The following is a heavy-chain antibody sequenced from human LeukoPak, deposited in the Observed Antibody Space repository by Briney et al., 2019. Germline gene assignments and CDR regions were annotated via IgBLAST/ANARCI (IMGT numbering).Heavy chain of an antibody. J-gene: IGHJ4*02. D-gene: IGHD1-26*01. CDR1: GYSISSVYF. CDR3: ARNGGYGKFDY. V-gene: IGHV4-38-2*01. Sequence: SETLSLTCAVSGYSISSVYFWGWLRRPPGKGLEWIGTIDHSGSTYYNPSLKGRVTTSVDTSKNQFSLNLSSVTAADTAFYYCARNGGYGKFDYWGQGTLVTVSS. CDR2: IDHSGST.